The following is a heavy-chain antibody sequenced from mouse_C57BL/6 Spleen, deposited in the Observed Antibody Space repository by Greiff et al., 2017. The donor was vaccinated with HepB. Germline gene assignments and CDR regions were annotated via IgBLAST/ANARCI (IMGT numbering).Heavy chain of an antibody. CDR1: GYTFTSYG. V-gene: IGHV1-81*01. D-gene: IGHD1-1*01. CDR3: AGGGYYGSSHWYFDV. Sequence: VQLQQSGAELARPGASVKLSCKASGYTFTSYGISWVKQRTGQGLEWIGEIYPRSGNTYYNEKFKGKATLTADKSSSTAYMELRSLTSEDSAVYVCAGGGYYGSSHWYFDVWGTGTTVTVSS. CDR2: IYPRSGNT. J-gene: IGHJ1*03.